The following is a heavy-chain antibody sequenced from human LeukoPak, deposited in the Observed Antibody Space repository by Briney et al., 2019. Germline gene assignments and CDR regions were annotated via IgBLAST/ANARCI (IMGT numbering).Heavy chain of an antibody. J-gene: IGHJ4*02. CDR2: ISYDGSNK. CDR1: GFTFSSYA. CDR3: ARDGPDWDH. V-gene: IGHV3-30-3*01. Sequence: GGSLRLSCAASGFTFSSYAMHWVRQAPGKGLEWVAVISYDGSNKYYADSVKGRFTISRDNSKNTLYLQMNSLRAEDTAVYYCARDGPDWDHWGQGTLVTVSS. D-gene: IGHD3/OR15-3a*01.